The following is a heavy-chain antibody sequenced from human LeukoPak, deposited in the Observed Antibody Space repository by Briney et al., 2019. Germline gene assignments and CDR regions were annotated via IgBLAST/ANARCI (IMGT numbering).Heavy chain of an antibody. V-gene: IGHV4-59*01. Sequence: SETLSLTCTVSGGSISSYYWSWIRQPPGKGLEWIGYIYYSGSTNYNPSLKSRVTISVDTSKNQFSLKLSSVTAADTAVYYCARVRDYYSYYYYMDVWGKGTTVTISS. J-gene: IGHJ6*03. CDR3: ARVRDYYSYYYYMDV. D-gene: IGHD2-21*01. CDR1: GGSISSYY. CDR2: IYYSGST.